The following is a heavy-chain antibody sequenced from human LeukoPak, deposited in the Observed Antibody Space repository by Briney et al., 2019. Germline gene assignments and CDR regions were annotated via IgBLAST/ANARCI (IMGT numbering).Heavy chain of an antibody. CDR2: INPNSGGT. D-gene: IGHD6-19*01. CDR1: GYTFTSYY. CDR3: ARDGRRIAVAGTGVGDY. Sequence: ASVKVSCKASGYTFTSYYMHWVRQAPGQGLEWMGWINPNSGGTNYAQKFQGRVTMTRDTSISTAYMELSRLRSDDTAVYYCARDGRRIAVAGTGVGDYWGQGTLVTVSS. J-gene: IGHJ4*02. V-gene: IGHV1-2*02.